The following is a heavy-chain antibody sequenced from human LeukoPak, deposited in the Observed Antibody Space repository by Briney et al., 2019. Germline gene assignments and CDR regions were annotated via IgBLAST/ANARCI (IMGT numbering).Heavy chain of an antibody. CDR2: ISGSGGST. CDR3: ARSGSYYLYYFDY. CDR1: GFTFSSYA. D-gene: IGHD1-26*01. Sequence: GGSLRLSCAASGFTFSSYAMSWVRQAPGKGLEWVSAISGSGGSTYYADSERGRFTISRDNSKNTLYLQMNSLRAEDTAVYYCARSGSYYLYYFDYWGQGTLVTVSS. V-gene: IGHV3-23*01. J-gene: IGHJ4*02.